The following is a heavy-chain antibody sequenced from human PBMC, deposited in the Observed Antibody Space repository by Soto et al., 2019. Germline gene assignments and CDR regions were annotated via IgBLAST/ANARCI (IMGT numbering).Heavy chain of an antibody. CDR3: ARDFTVRGVTWRYYYYYMDV. J-gene: IGHJ6*03. Sequence: EVQLVESGGGLVQPGGSLRLSCAASGFTVNSNYMSWVRQAPGKGLEWVSVIYSGGSTYYADSVKGRFTISRHNSKNTLYLQMNSLRAEDTAVYYCARDFTVRGVTWRYYYYYMDVWGKGTTVTVSS. CDR1: GFTVNSNY. CDR2: IYSGGST. D-gene: IGHD3-10*01. V-gene: IGHV3-53*04.